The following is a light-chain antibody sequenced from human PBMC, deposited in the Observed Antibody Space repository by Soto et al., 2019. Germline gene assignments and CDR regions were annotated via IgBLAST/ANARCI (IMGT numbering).Light chain of an antibody. Sequence: QSVLTQPPSASGTPGQRVTISCSGSSSNIGSNYVYWFQQLSGTAPKLLIYGNNQRPSGVPDRFSGSKSGTSASLAISGLRSEDEADYYCAAWDDSLSGWVFGGGTKVTVL. J-gene: IGLJ3*02. CDR3: AAWDDSLSGWV. CDR2: GNN. CDR1: SSNIGSNY. V-gene: IGLV1-47*01.